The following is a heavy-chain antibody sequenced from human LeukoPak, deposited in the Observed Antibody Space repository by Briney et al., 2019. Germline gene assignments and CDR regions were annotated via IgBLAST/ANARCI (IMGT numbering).Heavy chain of an antibody. Sequence: SETLSLTCAVYGGSFSGYYWSWIRQPPGKGLEWIGEINHSGSTNYNPSLKSRVTISVDTSKNQFSLKLSSVTAADTAVYYCARGRDHYYDSSGYANYYYYYYMDVWGKGTTVTVSS. J-gene: IGHJ6*03. CDR2: INHSGST. CDR3: ARGRDHYYDSSGYANYYYYYYMDV. D-gene: IGHD3-22*01. V-gene: IGHV4-34*01. CDR1: GGSFSGYY.